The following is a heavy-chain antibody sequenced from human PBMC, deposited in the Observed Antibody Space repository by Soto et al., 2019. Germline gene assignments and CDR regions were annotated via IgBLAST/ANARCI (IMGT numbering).Heavy chain of an antibody. CDR1: GFTFSNAY. D-gene: IGHD1-1*01. V-gene: IGHV3-15*01. CDR3: TTRRDNWNDGNAFDI. Sequence: GGSLRLSCAASGFTFSNAYMTWVRQAPGKGLEWVGRIKTKTDGGTTDHAAPVKGRFIISRDDSRNTLLLQMNSLKTEDTAVYYCTTRRDNWNDGNAFDIWGQGTMVTVSS. CDR2: IKTKTDGGTT. J-gene: IGHJ3*02.